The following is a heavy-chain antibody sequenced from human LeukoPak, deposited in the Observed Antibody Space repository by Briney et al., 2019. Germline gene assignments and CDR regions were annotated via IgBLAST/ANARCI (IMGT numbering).Heavy chain of an antibody. Sequence: GSLRLSCAASGFTFSSYGMSWIRQPPGKGLEWIGEINHSGSTNYNPSLKSRVTISVDTSKNQFSLKLSSVTAADTAVYYCARAHIVVVTAILAFDIWGQGTMVTVSS. CDR2: INHSGST. CDR1: GFTFSSYG. D-gene: IGHD2-21*02. CDR3: ARAHIVVVTAILAFDI. V-gene: IGHV4-34*01. J-gene: IGHJ3*02.